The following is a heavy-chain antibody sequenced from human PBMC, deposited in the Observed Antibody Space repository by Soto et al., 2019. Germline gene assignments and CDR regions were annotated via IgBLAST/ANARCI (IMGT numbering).Heavy chain of an antibody. CDR1: GGSISNYY. CDR2: IYATGTT. D-gene: IGHD1-1*01. CDR3: VRDGTKTLRDWFDP. J-gene: IGHJ5*02. V-gene: IGHV4-4*07. Sequence: KPSETLSLTCTVSGGSISNYYWTWIRQPAGKGLEWIGRIYATGTTDYNPSLKSRVMMSVDTSKKQFSLKLRSVTAADTAVYYCVRDGTKTLRDWFDPWGQGISVTVSS.